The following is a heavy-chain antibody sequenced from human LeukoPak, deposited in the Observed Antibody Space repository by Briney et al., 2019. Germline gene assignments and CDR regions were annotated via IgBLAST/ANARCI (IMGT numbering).Heavy chain of an antibody. CDR3: ARVSYGNNATPFDF. V-gene: IGHV1-2*06. J-gene: IGHJ4*02. CDR2: INPNTGGT. D-gene: IGHD2-8*01. CDR1: GYIFTDYY. Sequence: GASVKVSCKASGYIFTDYYIHWVRQAPGQGPEWMGRINPNTGGTDYVQKFQGRVTMTRDPSLSTAFMELSSLKSDDTAVYYCARVSYGNNATPFDFWGQGTLVTVSS.